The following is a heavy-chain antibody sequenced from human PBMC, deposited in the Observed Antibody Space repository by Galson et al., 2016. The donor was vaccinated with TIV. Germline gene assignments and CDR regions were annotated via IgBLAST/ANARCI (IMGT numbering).Heavy chain of an antibody. CDR3: AKRKNYGGDAFED. D-gene: IGHD2-21*01. J-gene: IGHJ3*01. Sequence: SLRLSCAASGFTFDFYAMSWVRQAPGQGLEWVSGTSGSGGITYFADSVKGRFTISRDNSRNTLFLQMHSLRVEDTAVYYCAKRKNYGGDAFEDWGQGTLVTVSS. CDR1: GFTFDFYA. V-gene: IGHV3-23*01. CDR2: TSGSGGIT.